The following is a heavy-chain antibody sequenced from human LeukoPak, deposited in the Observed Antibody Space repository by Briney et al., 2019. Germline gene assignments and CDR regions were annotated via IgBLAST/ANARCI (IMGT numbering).Heavy chain of an antibody. CDR1: GGSFSGYY. CDR3: ARRGYCSSTSCYPVPNWFDP. D-gene: IGHD2-2*01. J-gene: IGHJ5*02. V-gene: IGHV4-34*01. Sequence: SETLSLTCAVYGGSFSGYYWSWIRQPPGKGLEWIGEINHSGSTNYNPSLKSRVTISVDTSKDQFSLKLSSVTAADTAVYYCARRGYCSSTSCYPVPNWFDPWGQGTLVTVSS. CDR2: INHSGST.